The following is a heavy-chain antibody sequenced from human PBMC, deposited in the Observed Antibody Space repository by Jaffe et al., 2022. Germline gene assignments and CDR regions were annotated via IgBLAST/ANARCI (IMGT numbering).Heavy chain of an antibody. J-gene: IGHJ4*02. D-gene: IGHD4-17*01. CDR3: ARERSGDYGGYYFDY. Sequence: EVQLVESGGGLVKPGGSLRLSCAASGFTFSSYSMNWVRQAPGKGLEWVSSISSSSSYIYYADSVKGRFTISRDNAKNSLYLQMNSLRAEDTAVYYCARERSGDYGGYYFDYWGQGTLVTVSS. CDR2: ISSSSSYI. CDR1: GFTFSSYS. V-gene: IGHV3-21*01.